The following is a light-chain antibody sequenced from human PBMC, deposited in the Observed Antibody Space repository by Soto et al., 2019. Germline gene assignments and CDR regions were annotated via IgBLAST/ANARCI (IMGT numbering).Light chain of an antibody. J-gene: IGKJ5*01. CDR2: AAS. CDR1: QSINGN. V-gene: IGKV1-39*01. Sequence: DIQLTQSPSSLSASVADRVAIACRASQSINGNLNWYKQKLGKAPKLLIYAASTLQRGVPSRCSGSGSGTDFTLTIISLTPEDFATYYCQHITTIPITFGQGTRLEIK. CDR3: QHITTIPIT.